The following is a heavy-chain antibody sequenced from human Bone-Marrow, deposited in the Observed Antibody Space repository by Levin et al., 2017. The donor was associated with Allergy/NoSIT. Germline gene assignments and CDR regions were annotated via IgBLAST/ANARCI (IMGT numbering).Heavy chain of an antibody. CDR1: GFTFSIYS. V-gene: IGHV3-48*02. Sequence: GGSLRLSCAASGFTFSIYSMNWVRLAPGKGLEWISYLSSSSGTIYYTESVKGRFTISRDNAKNSLYLQMNGLRDEDTAVYYCVRSQGPVDYLDSSGDYYHTQYFDFWGQGTLVTVSA. CDR3: VRSQGPVDYLDSSGDYYHTQYFDF. J-gene: IGHJ4*02. D-gene: IGHD3-22*01. CDR2: LSSSSGTI.